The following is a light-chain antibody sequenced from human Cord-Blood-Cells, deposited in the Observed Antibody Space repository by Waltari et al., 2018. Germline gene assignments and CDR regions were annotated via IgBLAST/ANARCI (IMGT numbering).Light chain of an antibody. Sequence: QSALTQPRSVSGSPGQSVTISCTGTSSDVGGYNYVSWYQQHPGKAPKLMIYDVSKRPSGVTDRFSGSRSGNTASLTLSGLQAEDEADYYCCSYAGSYTVVFGGGTKLTVL. CDR2: DVS. CDR1: SSDVGGYNY. J-gene: IGLJ2*01. CDR3: CSYAGSYTVV. V-gene: IGLV2-11*01.